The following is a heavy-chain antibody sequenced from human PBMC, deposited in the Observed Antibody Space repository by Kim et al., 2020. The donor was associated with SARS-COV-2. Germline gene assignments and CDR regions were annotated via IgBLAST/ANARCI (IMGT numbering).Heavy chain of an antibody. D-gene: IGHD6-6*01. J-gene: IGHJ4*02. V-gene: IGHV3-48*02. Sequence: GGSLRLSCAVSGFTFSSSDMHWVRQAPGKGLEWLSYISSSGNSKYYADSVKGRFTVSRDNAKNSLYLQMNSLRDDDTAVYYCAKEGRSSSAGYWGQGTLVTVSS. CDR3: AKEGRSSSAGY. CDR1: GFTFSSSD. CDR2: ISSSGNSK.